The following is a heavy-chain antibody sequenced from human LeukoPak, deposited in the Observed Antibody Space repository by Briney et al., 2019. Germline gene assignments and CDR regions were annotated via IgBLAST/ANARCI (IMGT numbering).Heavy chain of an antibody. Sequence: PGGSLRLSCAASGFTVSSNYMSWVRQAPGKGLEWVSVIYSGGSTYYADSVKGRFTISRDNSKNTLYLQMNSLRAEDTAVYYCARDLGMVRGAITFDPWGQGTLVTVSS. V-gene: IGHV3-53*01. J-gene: IGHJ5*02. D-gene: IGHD3-10*01. CDR2: IYSGGST. CDR1: GFTVSSNY. CDR3: ARDLGMVRGAITFDP.